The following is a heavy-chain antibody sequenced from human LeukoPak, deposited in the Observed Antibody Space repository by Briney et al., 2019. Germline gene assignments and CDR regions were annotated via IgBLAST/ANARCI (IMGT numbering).Heavy chain of an antibody. Sequence: GGSLRLSCAASGFTVSSNHMSWVRQAPGKGLEWVSVIYSGGSTYYADSVKGRFTISRDNAKNSLYLQMNSLRAEDTAVYYCARDVVVPAAIQKGAFDIWGQGTMVTVSS. CDR1: GFTVSSNH. V-gene: IGHV3-53*01. CDR3: ARDVVVPAAIQKGAFDI. CDR2: IYSGGST. D-gene: IGHD2-2*02. J-gene: IGHJ3*02.